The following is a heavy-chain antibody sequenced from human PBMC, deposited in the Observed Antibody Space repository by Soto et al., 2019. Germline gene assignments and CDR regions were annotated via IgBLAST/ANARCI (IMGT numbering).Heavy chain of an antibody. CDR2: ITSNGGNT. J-gene: IGHJ6*02. CDR3: ARRIPFGYGMDV. CDR1: GFTFSSYA. D-gene: IGHD2-21*01. V-gene: IGHV3-64*01. Sequence: EVQLVESGGGLVQPGGSLRLSCAASGFTFSSYAMHWVRQARGKGLEYVSGITSNGGNTDYASSVKGRFTISRDNSKNTLYLQMGSLRAEDMAVYYCARRIPFGYGMDVWGQGTTVTVSS.